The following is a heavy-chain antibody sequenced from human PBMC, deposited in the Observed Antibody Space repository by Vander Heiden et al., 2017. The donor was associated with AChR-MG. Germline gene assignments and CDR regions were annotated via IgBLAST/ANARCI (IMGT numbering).Heavy chain of an antibody. D-gene: IGHD3-3*01. CDR3: ARGTRRYDFSSGYYSENWFDP. CDR2: TIPIFGTA. J-gene: IGHJ5*02. Sequence: QVQLVQSGAEVKKPGSSVKVSCKASGGTFSSYAISWVRQAPGQGLEWMGGTIPIFGTANYAQKFQGRVTITADESTSTAYMELSSLRSEDTAVYYCARGTRRYDFSSGYYSENWFDPWGQGTLVTVSS. CDR1: GGTFSSYA. V-gene: IGHV1-69*01.